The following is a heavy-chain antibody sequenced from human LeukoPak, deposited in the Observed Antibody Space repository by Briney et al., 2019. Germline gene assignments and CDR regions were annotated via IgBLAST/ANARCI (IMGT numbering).Heavy chain of an antibody. V-gene: IGHV4-59*08. J-gene: IGHJ5*02. CDR3: ARPLGVRRGVITGWFDP. Sequence: PSETLSLTCSVSRGSISNSYWTWIRQPPGKGLEWIGYIHDTGSTIYNPSLKSRVTISVDTSKNQFSLKLSSMTVADTAVYFCARPLGVRRGVITGWFDPWGQGTQVTVSS. CDR2: IHDTGST. CDR1: RGSISNSY. D-gene: IGHD3-10*01.